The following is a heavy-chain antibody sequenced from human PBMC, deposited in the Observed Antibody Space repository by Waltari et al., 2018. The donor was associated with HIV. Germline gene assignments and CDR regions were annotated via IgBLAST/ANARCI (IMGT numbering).Heavy chain of an antibody. CDR3: ASPSIRAGMDV. CDR1: GFTFSTFW. J-gene: IGHJ6*02. Sequence: EVQLVESGGGLVQPGGSLRLSFAASGFTFSTFWMSWVRQAPGKGLEWLANIKQDGSEKYYVDSVKGRFTISRDNAKNSLYLQMNSLRAEDTAVYYCASPSIRAGMDVWGQGTTVTVSS. CDR2: IKQDGSEK. V-gene: IGHV3-7*01. D-gene: IGHD2-2*02.